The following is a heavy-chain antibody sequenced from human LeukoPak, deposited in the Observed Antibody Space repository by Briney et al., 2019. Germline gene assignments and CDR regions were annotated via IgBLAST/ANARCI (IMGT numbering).Heavy chain of an antibody. Sequence: SETLSLTCTVSGYSISSGFYWGWIRQPPGKGLECIGSIYHSGSTYYNPSLKSRVTISVDTSKNQFSLKLNSVTAADTAVYYCARVATTPYYYMDVWGKGTTVTVSS. CDR1: GYSISSGFY. J-gene: IGHJ6*03. V-gene: IGHV4-38-2*02. D-gene: IGHD5-12*01. CDR3: ARVATTPYYYMDV. CDR2: IYHSGST.